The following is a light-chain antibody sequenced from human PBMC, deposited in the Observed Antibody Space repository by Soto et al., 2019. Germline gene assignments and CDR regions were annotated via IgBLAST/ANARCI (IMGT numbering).Light chain of an antibody. J-gene: IGKJ5*01. V-gene: IGKV1-5*01. CDR2: DAS. CDR1: QSINTW. Sequence: DIQMTQSPSTLSPSVGDRVTITCRASQSINTWLAWYQRKPGKAPKLLIYDASSLEGGVTSRFSGSGSGTEFTLTISSLQPDDFATYYCQQYNAYSITFGQGTRLEIK. CDR3: QQYNAYSIT.